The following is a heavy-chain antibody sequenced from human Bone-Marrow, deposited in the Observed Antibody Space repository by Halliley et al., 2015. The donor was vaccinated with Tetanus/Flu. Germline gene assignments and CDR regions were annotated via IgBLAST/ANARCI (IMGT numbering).Heavy chain of an antibody. Sequence: IHPSDSAPRYNPSFQGRFTISVDKSNSFAYLQWSSLRVSDTAIYYCTRHGLGGSGYYSTDVWGQGTPVTVSS. J-gene: IGHJ6*02. D-gene: IGHD2-15*01. CDR3: TRHGLGGSGYYSTDV. V-gene: IGHV5-51*01. CDR2: IHPSDSAP.